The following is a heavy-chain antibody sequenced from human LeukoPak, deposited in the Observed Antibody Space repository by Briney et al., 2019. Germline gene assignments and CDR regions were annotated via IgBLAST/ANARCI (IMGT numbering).Heavy chain of an antibody. Sequence: GGSLRLSCAASGFTFDDYAMHWVRQVPGKGLEWVSGISWNGGTIGYADSVKGRLTISRDNAKNSLYLQMNSLRAKDTALYYCAKDSTRGYSGYDGGHFDHWGQGTLVTVSS. CDR1: GFTFDDYA. J-gene: IGHJ4*02. CDR3: AKDSTRGYSGYDGGHFDH. D-gene: IGHD5-12*01. CDR2: ISWNGGTI. V-gene: IGHV3-9*01.